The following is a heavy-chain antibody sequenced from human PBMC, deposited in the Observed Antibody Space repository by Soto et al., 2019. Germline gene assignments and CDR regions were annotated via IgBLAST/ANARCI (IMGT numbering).Heavy chain of an antibody. V-gene: IGHV4-61*01. CDR2: VYYSGTT. CDR3: ARTTAVPNTLRSRYFFDY. CDR1: GGSVSNKTYY. J-gene: IGHJ4*02. Sequence: SSETLSLTCSVSGGSVSNKTYYWSWIRQPPGKRLEWIGYVYYSGTTNYRPSLKSRATISVELSKNQFSLRLSSVTTADTALYYCARTTAVPNTLRSRYFFDYCGQGTLVTVSS. D-gene: IGHD4-17*01.